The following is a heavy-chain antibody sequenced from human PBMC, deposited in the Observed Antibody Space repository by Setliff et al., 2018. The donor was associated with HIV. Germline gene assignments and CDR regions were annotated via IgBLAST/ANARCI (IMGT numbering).Heavy chain of an antibody. Sequence: ASVKVSCKASGGTFSSYAISWVRQAPGQGLEWMGGIIPILGIANYAQKFQGRVTITADESTSTAYMGLSSLRSEDTAVYYCARDYGGKGYWGQGTLVTVSS. CDR1: GGTFSSYA. V-gene: IGHV1-69*10. CDR3: ARDYGGKGY. CDR2: IIPILGIA. J-gene: IGHJ4*02. D-gene: IGHD4-17*01.